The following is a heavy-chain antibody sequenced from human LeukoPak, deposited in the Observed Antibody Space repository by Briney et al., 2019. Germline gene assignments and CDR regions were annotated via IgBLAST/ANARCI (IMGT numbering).Heavy chain of an antibody. J-gene: IGHJ6*02. V-gene: IGHV4-61*08. CDR3: ASLSIAAAVDV. CDR1: GGSISSGGYY. CDR2: IYYSGST. D-gene: IGHD6-13*01. Sequence: PSQTLSLTCTVSGGSISSGGYYWSWIRQPPGKGLEWIGYIYYSGSTNYNPSLKSRVTISVDTSKNQFSLKLSSVTAADTAVYYCASLSIAAAVDVWGQGTTVTVSS.